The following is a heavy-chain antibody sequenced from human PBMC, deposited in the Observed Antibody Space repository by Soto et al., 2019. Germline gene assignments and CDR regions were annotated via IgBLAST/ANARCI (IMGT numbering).Heavy chain of an antibody. Sequence: QVQLQESGPGLVKPSQTLSLTCTVSGGSISSGGYYWSWIRQHPGKGLEWIGYIYYSGSTYYNPSLKSRVTKSVYTSKSQFSLKLSSVTAADTAVYYCAGDRRDYYDSSGYPYWYFDLWGRGTLVTVSS. CDR2: IYYSGST. J-gene: IGHJ2*01. D-gene: IGHD3-22*01. CDR3: AGDRRDYYDSSGYPYWYFDL. CDR1: GGSISSGGYY. V-gene: IGHV4-31*03.